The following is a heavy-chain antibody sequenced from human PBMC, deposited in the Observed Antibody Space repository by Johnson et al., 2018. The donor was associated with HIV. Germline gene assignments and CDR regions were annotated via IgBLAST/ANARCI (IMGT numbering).Heavy chain of an antibody. Sequence: VQLVESGGGLVQPGGSLRLSCAASGFTFSSYWMHWVRQAPGKGLVWVSRINSDGSSTYYADSVKGRFTISRDNSKNTLYLQMNSLRAEETAVYYCARAVTPFGDWEAFDIWGQGTMVTVSS. CDR3: ARAVTPFGDWEAFDI. J-gene: IGHJ3*02. CDR1: GFTFSSYW. CDR2: INSDGSST. V-gene: IGHV3-74*01. D-gene: IGHD3-10*01.